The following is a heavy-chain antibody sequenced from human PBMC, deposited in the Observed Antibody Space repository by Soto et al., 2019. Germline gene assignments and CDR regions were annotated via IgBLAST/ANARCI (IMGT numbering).Heavy chain of an antibody. Sequence: EVQLVESGGGLVQPGGSLRLSCAVSGFTFSSFWMHWVRQAPGEGLVWVSRINTDGSSTRYADSVKGRFTISRDNAKNTLYIQMNSLRVEDTAMYYCAKRGVDTFGLSYWGQGTLVTVSS. CDR2: INTDGSST. J-gene: IGHJ4*02. V-gene: IGHV3-74*01. CDR3: AKRGVDTFGLSY. CDR1: GFTFSSFW. D-gene: IGHD3-10*01.